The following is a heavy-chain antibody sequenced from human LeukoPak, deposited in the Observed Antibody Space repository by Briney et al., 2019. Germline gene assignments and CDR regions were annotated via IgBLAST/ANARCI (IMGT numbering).Heavy chain of an antibody. CDR2: ISGSGGST. J-gene: IGHJ6*04. CDR1: GFTFSSYA. CDR3: AELGITMIGGV. D-gene: IGHD3-10*02. Sequence: GGSLRLSCAASGFTFSSYAMSWVRQAPGKGLKWVSAISGSGGSTYYADSVKGRITISRDNSKNTLYLQMNSLRAEDTAVYYCAELGITMIGGVWGKGTTVTISS. V-gene: IGHV3-23*01.